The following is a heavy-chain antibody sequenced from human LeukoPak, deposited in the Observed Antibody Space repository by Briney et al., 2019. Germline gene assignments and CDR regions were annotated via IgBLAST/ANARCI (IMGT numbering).Heavy chain of an antibody. CDR3: AKIPLVGATTSLDC. Sequence: GGSLRLSCAASGFTFSSYVMSRVRQAPGKGLEWVSGISGSGGTTYYADSVKGRFTISRDNSKNTLYLQMNSLRAEDTAVYYYAKIPLVGATTSLDCWGQGTLVTVSS. CDR2: ISGSGGTT. D-gene: IGHD1-26*01. CDR1: GFTFSSYV. J-gene: IGHJ4*02. V-gene: IGHV3-23*01.